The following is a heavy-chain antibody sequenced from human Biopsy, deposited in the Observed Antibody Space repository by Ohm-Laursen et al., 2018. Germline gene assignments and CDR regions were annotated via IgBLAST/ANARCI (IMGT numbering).Heavy chain of an antibody. CDR1: GYTFTSQY. CDR3: AKGQDLRGGAEYFQH. Sequence: ASVKVSCKASGYTFTSQYLHWVRQVPGQGLEWMGWINPHSGTTKFAQDFQGRVTMTRDTYITTAYMELRRLRSDDTAVYYCAKGQDLRGGAEYFQHWGQGALVTVSS. J-gene: IGHJ1*01. CDR2: INPHSGTT. V-gene: IGHV1-2*02. D-gene: IGHD2-15*01.